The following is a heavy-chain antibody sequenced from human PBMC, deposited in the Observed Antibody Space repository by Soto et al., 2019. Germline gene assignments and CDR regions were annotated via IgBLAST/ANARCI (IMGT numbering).Heavy chain of an antibody. D-gene: IGHD3-22*01. J-gene: IGHJ4*02. Sequence: PGGSLRLSCAASGFTFSSYAMSWVRQAPGKGLEWVSAISGSGGSTYYADSVKGRFTISRDNTKNTLYLQMNSLRAEDTAVYYCAKVAHDSSGWGVFDYWGQGTLVTVSS. V-gene: IGHV3-23*01. CDR3: AKVAHDSSGWGVFDY. CDR2: ISGSGGST. CDR1: GFTFSSYA.